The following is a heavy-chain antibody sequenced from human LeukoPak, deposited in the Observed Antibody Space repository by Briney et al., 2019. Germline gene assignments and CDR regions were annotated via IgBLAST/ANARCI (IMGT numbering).Heavy chain of an antibody. V-gene: IGHV4-4*07. CDR1: GGSISSYY. Sequence: SETLSLTCTVSGGSISSYYWSWIRQPAGKGQEWIGRIYTSGSTNYNPSLKSRVTMPVDTSKSQFSLKLSSVTAADTAVYYCARDQRGSYFAFDIWGQGTMVTVSS. CDR2: IYTSGST. CDR3: ARDQRGSYFAFDI. J-gene: IGHJ3*02. D-gene: IGHD1-26*01.